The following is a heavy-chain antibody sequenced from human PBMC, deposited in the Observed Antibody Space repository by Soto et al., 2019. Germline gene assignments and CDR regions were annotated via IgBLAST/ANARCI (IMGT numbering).Heavy chain of an antibody. J-gene: IGHJ5*02. V-gene: IGHV1-69*13. Sequence: ASVKVSCKASGGTFSSYSISWVLQAPGQGLEWMGGIIPIFGTANYAQKFQGRVTVTADESTSTAYMELSSLRSEDTAVYYCARVESGGRIARATRFDPWGQGTLVTVSS. CDR3: ARVESGGRIARATRFDP. D-gene: IGHD2-15*01. CDR1: GGTFSSYS. CDR2: IIPIFGTA.